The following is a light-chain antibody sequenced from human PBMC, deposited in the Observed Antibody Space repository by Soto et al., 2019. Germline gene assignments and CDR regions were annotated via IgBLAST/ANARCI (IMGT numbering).Light chain of an antibody. V-gene: IGLV1-40*01. Sequence: QSALTQPPSVSGAPGQRVTMSCTGSSSNIGAGYDVHWYQQLPGTAPKLVIYGNNYRPSGVPDRFSGSKSGTSASLAITGLQAEDEADYYCQSYDSSLSGVVFGGGTKVTVL. CDR2: GNN. CDR1: SSNIGAGYD. CDR3: QSYDSSLSGVV. J-gene: IGLJ2*01.